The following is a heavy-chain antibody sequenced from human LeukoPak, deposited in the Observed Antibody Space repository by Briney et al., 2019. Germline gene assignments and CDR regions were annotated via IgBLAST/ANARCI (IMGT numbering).Heavy chain of an antibody. D-gene: IGHD5-12*01. CDR1: GFTFSSYA. V-gene: IGHV3-33*08. CDR2: IWYDGSNK. J-gene: IGHJ3*02. CDR3: AREMATIRDAFDI. Sequence: GGSLRLSCAASGFTFSSYAMSWVRQAPGKGLEWVAVIWYDGSNKYYADSVKGRFTISRDNSKNTLYLQMNSLRAEDTAVYYCAREMATIRDAFDIWGQGTMVTVSS.